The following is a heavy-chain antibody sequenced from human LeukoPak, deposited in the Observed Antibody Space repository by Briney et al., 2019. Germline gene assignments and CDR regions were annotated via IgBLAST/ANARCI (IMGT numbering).Heavy chain of an antibody. CDR2: IFYSGST. D-gene: IGHD1-20*01. Sequence: KPSETLSLTCTVSGGSISSSSYYWGWIRQPPGKGLEWIGSIFYSGSTYYNPSLKSRVTISVDTSKNQFSLKLTSVTAADTAVYYCARVITGTSDDAFDIWGQGTLVTVSS. CDR1: GGSISSSSYY. CDR3: ARVITGTSDDAFDI. V-gene: IGHV4-39*01. J-gene: IGHJ3*02.